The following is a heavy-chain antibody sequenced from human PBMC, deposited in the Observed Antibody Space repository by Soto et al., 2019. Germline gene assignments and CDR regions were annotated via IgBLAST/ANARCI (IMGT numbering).Heavy chain of an antibody. CDR2: MNPNSGNT. V-gene: IGHV1-8*01. CDR1: GYTFTSYD. CDR3: ARGRRSVLRFLEWLPIHFDY. J-gene: IGHJ4*02. D-gene: IGHD3-3*01. Sequence: GASVKVSCKASGYTFTSYDINWVRQATGQGLEWMGWMNPNSGNTGYAQKFQGRVTMTRNTSISTAYMELSSLRSEDTAVYYCARGRRSVLRFLEWLPIHFDYWGQGTLVTVSS.